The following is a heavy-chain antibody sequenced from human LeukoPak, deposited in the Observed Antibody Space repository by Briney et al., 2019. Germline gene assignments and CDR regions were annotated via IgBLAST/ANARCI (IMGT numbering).Heavy chain of an antibody. Sequence: ASVKVSCKASGYTFTSYYMHWVRQAPGQGLEWMGIINPSGGSTSYAQKFQGRVTINRNTSISTVYMELSSLRSEDTAVYYCARGPPTAQYFQHWGQGTLVTVSS. CDR3: ARGPPTAQYFQH. CDR2: INPSGGST. D-gene: IGHD1-1*01. J-gene: IGHJ1*01. V-gene: IGHV1-46*01. CDR1: GYTFTSYY.